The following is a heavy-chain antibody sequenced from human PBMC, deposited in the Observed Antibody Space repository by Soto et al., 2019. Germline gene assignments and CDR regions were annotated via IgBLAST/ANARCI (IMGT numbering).Heavy chain of an antibody. D-gene: IGHD1-7*01. Sequence: VGSLRLSYAASGLTFSGYAMSWVSQAPVKVLEWVSAISGSGGSTYYADSVKGRFTISRDNSKNTLYLQMNSLRAEDTAVYYCAASITGTTPLGYYYGMDVWGQGTTVTVSS. V-gene: IGHV3-23*01. CDR2: ISGSGGST. CDR1: GLTFSGYA. CDR3: AASITGTTPLGYYYGMDV. J-gene: IGHJ6*02.